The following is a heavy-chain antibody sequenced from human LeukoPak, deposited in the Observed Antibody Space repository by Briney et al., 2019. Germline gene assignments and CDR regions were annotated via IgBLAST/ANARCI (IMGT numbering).Heavy chain of an antibody. CDR3: TRWYGGHGFDY. D-gene: IGHD4-23*01. J-gene: IGHJ4*02. Sequence: SETLSLTCAVSGGSITGYYWSWTRQPAGKGLEWIGRIYTGGSTNYNPSLKSRVTMSVDTSKNQFSLKLSSVTAADTAIYCCTRWYGGHGFDYWGQGTLVTVSS. V-gene: IGHV4-4*07. CDR1: GGSITGYY. CDR2: IYTGGST.